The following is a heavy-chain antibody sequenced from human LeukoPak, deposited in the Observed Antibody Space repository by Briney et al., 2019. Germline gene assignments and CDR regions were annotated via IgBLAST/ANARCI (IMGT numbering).Heavy chain of an antibody. J-gene: IGHJ4*02. CDR1: GFTFSSYA. CDR2: ISGSGGGT. V-gene: IGHV3-23*01. Sequence: PGRSLRLSCAASGFTFSSYAMSWVRQAPGKGLEWVSAISGSGGGTYYADSVKGRFTISRDNSKNTLYLQMNSLRAEDTAIYYCAKDYYCGGDCYLFDYWGQGTLVTVSS. D-gene: IGHD2-21*02. CDR3: AKDYYCGGDCYLFDY.